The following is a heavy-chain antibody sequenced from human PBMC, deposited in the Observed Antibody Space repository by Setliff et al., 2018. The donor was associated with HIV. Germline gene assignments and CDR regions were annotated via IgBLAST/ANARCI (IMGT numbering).Heavy chain of an antibody. D-gene: IGHD3-3*01. V-gene: IGHV4-38-2*01. CDR3: ARAPITIFGVIIIPVYFDY. Sequence: ETLSLTCAVSGYSISSGYYWGWVRQPPEKGLEWIGSFYQSGSTYYNPSLKSRVTISVDTSKNQFSLKLSSVTAADTAVYYCARAPITIFGVIIIPVYFDYWGQGTLVTVSS. CDR1: GYSISSGYY. CDR2: FYQSGST. J-gene: IGHJ4*02.